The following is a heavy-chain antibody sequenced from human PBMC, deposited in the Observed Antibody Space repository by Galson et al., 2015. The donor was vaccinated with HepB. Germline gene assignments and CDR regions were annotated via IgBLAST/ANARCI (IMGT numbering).Heavy chain of an antibody. CDR2: IRSSSSYI. V-gene: IGHV3-21*01. CDR1: GFTFSSYS. Sequence: SLRLSCAASGFTFSSYSMNWVRQAPGKGLEWVSSIRSSSSYIYYADSVKGRFTISRDNAKNSLYLQMNSLRAEDTAVYYCARGITMVRGVIINWYFDLWGRGTLVTVSS. D-gene: IGHD3-10*01. CDR3: ARGITMVRGVIINWYFDL. J-gene: IGHJ2*01.